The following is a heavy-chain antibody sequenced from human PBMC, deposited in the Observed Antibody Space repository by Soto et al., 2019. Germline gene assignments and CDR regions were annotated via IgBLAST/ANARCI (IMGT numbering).Heavy chain of an antibody. Sequence: QVQLVQSGAEVKKPGSSVKVSCKASGGTFSSYAISWLRQAPGQGLEWMGGIIPIFGTANYAQKFQGRVTISADEYTSTAYMELSSLRSEDTAVYYCARHGWAAGQNCFDYWGQGTLVTVSS. V-gene: IGHV1-69*12. D-gene: IGHD6-13*01. CDR1: GGTFSSYA. J-gene: IGHJ4*02. CDR3: ARHGWAAGQNCFDY. CDR2: IIPIFGTA.